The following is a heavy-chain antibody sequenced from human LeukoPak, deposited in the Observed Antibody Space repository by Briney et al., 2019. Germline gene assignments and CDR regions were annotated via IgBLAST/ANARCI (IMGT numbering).Heavy chain of an antibody. D-gene: IGHD6-13*01. CDR1: GYTLTGYY. CDR2: INPNSGGT. V-gene: IGHV1-2*06. Sequence: GASVKVSCKSSGYTLTGYYMHWVRQAPGQGLEWMGRINPNSGGTNYAQKSQGRVTMTRDTSISTAYMELSRLRSDDTAVYYCARDGGYGIAAAWIDYWGQGTLVTVSS. J-gene: IGHJ4*02. CDR3: ARDGGYGIAAAWIDY.